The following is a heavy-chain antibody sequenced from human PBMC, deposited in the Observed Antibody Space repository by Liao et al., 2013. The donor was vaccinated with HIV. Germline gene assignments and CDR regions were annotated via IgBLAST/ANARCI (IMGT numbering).Heavy chain of an antibody. CDR3: ARGRPTTSDYDSFDY. Sequence: QVQLQESGPGLVKPSETLSLTCTVSGGSISSYYWSWIRQPAGKGLEWIGRIYSSGSTKYNPSLKSRVTISLDTSKNQFSLKLTSVTAADTAVFYCARGRPTTSDYDSFDYWGQGTLVTVSS. J-gene: IGHJ4*02. V-gene: IGHV4-4*07. D-gene: IGHD5-12*01. CDR1: GGSISSYY. CDR2: IYSSGST.